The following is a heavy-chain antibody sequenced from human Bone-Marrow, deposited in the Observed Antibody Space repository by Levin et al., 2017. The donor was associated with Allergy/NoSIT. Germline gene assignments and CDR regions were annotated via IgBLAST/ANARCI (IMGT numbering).Heavy chain of an antibody. CDR2: ISYDGSHK. Sequence: LSLTCAASGFTFRSYGMHWVRQAPGKGLEWVAVISYDGSHKDYADSVKGRFTISRDDSKNTLYLQMNSLRAEDTAMYYCAKEKEILRYFDWLHYWGQGTLVTVSS. CDR3: AKEKEILRYFDWLHY. CDR1: GFTFRSYG. D-gene: IGHD3-9*01. J-gene: IGHJ4*02. V-gene: IGHV3-30*18.